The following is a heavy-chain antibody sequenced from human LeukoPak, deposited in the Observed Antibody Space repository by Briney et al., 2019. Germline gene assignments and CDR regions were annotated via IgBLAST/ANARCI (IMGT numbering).Heavy chain of an antibody. V-gene: IGHV4-39*07. J-gene: IGHJ4*02. D-gene: IGHD4-23*01. CDR3: ASYYGGNSGY. Sequence: SETLSLTCTVSGGSISSSSYYWGWIRQPPGKGLEWIGSIYYSGSTYYNPSLKSRVTISVDTSKNQFSLKLSSVTAADTAVYYCASYYGGNSGYWGQGTLVTVSS. CDR1: GGSISSSSYY. CDR2: IYYSGST.